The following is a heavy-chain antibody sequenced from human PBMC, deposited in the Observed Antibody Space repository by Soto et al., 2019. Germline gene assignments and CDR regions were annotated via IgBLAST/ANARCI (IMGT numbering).Heavy chain of an antibody. Sequence: PGGSLRLSCAASGFTFSSYAMSWVRQAPGKGLEWVSAISGSGGSTYYADSVKGRFTISRDNSKNTLYLQMNSLRAEDTAVYYCAKDPRITIFGVVITLYYFDYWGQGTLVTVSS. J-gene: IGHJ4*02. D-gene: IGHD3-3*01. V-gene: IGHV3-23*01. CDR3: AKDPRITIFGVVITLYYFDY. CDR2: ISGSGGST. CDR1: GFTFSSYA.